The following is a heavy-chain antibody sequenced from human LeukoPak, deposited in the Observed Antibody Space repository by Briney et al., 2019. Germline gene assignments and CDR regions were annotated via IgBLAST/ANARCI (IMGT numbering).Heavy chain of an antibody. CDR1: GSSITRGTSY. V-gene: IGHV4-61*02. D-gene: IGHD4-17*01. CDR2: IYHSGST. CDR3: ARGDDDGDHRGLHWFDP. J-gene: IGHJ5*02. Sequence: SQTLSLTCTVSGSSITRGTSYWSWIRQPGGKGLEWIGRIYHSGSTNYNPSLKSRVTISIDTSKNQFSLKLSSVTAADTAVYYCARGDDDGDHRGLHWFDPWGRGTLVTVSS.